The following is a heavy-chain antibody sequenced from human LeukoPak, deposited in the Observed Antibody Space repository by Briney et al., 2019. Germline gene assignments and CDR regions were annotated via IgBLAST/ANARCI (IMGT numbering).Heavy chain of an antibody. D-gene: IGHD1-14*01. V-gene: IGHV3-23*01. CDR1: GFTFSTFA. J-gene: IGHJ4*02. CDR3: AKPAKTDYADY. Sequence: PGGSLRLSCAASGFTFSTFAMLWVRQPRGKGLEWVSSIFPSGGEIHYADSVRGRFTISRDNSKNTLYLQMNSLRAEDTALYYCAKPAKTDYADYWGQGTLVTVSS. CDR2: IFPSGGEI.